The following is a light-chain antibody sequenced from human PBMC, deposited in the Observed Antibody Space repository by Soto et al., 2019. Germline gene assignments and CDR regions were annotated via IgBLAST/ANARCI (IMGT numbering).Light chain of an antibody. CDR1: QSVSSNY. J-gene: IGKJ4*01. V-gene: IGKV3-20*01. CDR2: GAS. Sequence: EIVLTQSPGTLSLSPGERATLSCRASQSVSSNYLAWYQQKPGQAPRLLIYGASSRANGIPDRFSGSGSGTDFTLNISRLEPEDFVVYYCQQYGSSPPLTFGGGTKVEIK. CDR3: QQYGSSPPLT.